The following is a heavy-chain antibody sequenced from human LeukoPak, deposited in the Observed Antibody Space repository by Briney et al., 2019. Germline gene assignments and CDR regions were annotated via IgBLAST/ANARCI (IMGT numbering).Heavy chain of an antibody. CDR1: GFTFSSYA. D-gene: IGHD5-18*01. Sequence: PGGSLRLSCAASGFTFSSYAMTWVRQAPGKGLEWVAVISYGGSDKYYADSVKGRLTISRDNSKKTLYMQMNSLRAEDTAVYYCARARSSYGYGDAFDIWGQGTLVTVSS. CDR2: ISYGGSDK. CDR3: ARARSSYGYGDAFDI. J-gene: IGHJ3*02. V-gene: IGHV3-30*04.